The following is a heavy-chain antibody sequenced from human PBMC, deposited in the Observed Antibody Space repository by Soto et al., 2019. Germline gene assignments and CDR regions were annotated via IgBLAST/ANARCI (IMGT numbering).Heavy chain of an antibody. CDR3: GRVMRSLLSITALDT. CDR1: GYTFTRDQ. D-gene: IGHD3-10*01. Sequence: SVKVSCKASGYTFTRDQIHWVRQAPGQGLEWMGMIDPSGGKTNYAQKFQGRVTMTRDTSTSTVYMALSSLRSEDTAIYFCGRVMRSLLSITALDTWGQGTLVTAPQ. J-gene: IGHJ5*02. V-gene: IGHV1-46*01. CDR2: IDPSGGKT.